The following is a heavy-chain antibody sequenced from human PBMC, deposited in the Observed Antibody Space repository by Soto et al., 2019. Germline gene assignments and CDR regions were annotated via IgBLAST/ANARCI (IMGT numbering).Heavy chain of an antibody. D-gene: IGHD2-15*01. CDR3: ARSQGGSSSLDIYYYYYYGMDV. CDR2: IIPIFGTA. CDR1: GGTFSSYA. V-gene: IGHV1-69*01. J-gene: IGHJ6*02. Sequence: QVQLVQSGAEVKKPGSSVKVSCKAPGGTFSSYAISWVRQAPGQGLEWMGGIIPIFGTASDAQKFQGRVTITADESTSTGYMELSSLRSEDTAVYYCARSQGGSSSLDIYYYYYYGMDVWGQGTTVTVSS.